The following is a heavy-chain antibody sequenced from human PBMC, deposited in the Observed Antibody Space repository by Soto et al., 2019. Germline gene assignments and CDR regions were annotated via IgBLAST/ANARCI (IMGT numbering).Heavy chain of an antibody. J-gene: IGHJ6*01. CDR2: IKTRAGGGAT. CDR1: GFSFNEAW. V-gene: IGHV3-15*07. D-gene: IGHD2-15*01. Sequence: EVQLVESAGGLVKPGGSLRLSCVASGFSFNEAWMNWVRQAPAEELECVGRIKTRAGGGATDYAAPAQGRFTISRDDSKNAPYLPMNSLRTEDTAIYYCTTGSVEGIWGQGTTVTVSS. CDR3: TTGSVEGI.